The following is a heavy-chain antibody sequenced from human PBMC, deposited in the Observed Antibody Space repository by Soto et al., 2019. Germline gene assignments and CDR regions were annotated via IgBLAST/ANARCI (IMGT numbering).Heavy chain of an antibody. CDR1: GDSVSNHY. Sequence: SETLSLTCTISGDSVSNHYWTWILQSPGKGLEWIGYIFHSGITDYNPSVKSRVTISIDKSRNLFSLNLTSVTAADTAVYYCARDRYFYDSRGYYRTLESLGQGTLDIV. J-gene: IGHJ5*01. CDR3: ARDRYFYDSRGYYRTLES. CDR2: IFHSGIT. V-gene: IGHV4-59*02. D-gene: IGHD3-22*01.